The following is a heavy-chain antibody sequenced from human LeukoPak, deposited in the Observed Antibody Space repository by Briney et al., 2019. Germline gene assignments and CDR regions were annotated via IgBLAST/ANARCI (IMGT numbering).Heavy chain of an antibody. CDR2: INHSGST. D-gene: IGHD6-13*01. CDR3: ARAMEGIAAAGDY. V-gene: IGHV4-34*01. J-gene: IGHJ4*02. Sequence: PSETLSLTCAVYGGSFSGYYWSWIRQPPGKGLEWIGEINHSGSTNYNPSLKSRVTISVDTSKNQFSLKLSSVTAADTAVYYCARAMEGIAAAGDYWGQGTLVTVSS. CDR1: GGSFSGYY.